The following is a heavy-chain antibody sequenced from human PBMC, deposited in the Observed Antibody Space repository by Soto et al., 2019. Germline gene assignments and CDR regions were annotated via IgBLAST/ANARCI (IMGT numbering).Heavy chain of an antibody. J-gene: IGHJ3*02. V-gene: IGHV1-2*02. Sequence: QLHLVQSGAVVKKPGASVTVSCSASGYPVTAYYMHWVRQAPGRGLEWMGGINPATGAAKYTQTFKGRVTMARDPSTSTGFMELSGLPSEDTAAFYCARGGGVGVAGSAAFDMWGQGTLVTVSS. D-gene: IGHD3-3*01. CDR1: GYPVTAYY. CDR2: INPATGAA. CDR3: ARGGGVGVAGSAAFDM.